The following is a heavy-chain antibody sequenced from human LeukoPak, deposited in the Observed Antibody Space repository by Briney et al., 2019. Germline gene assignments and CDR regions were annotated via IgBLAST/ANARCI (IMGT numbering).Heavy chain of an antibody. Sequence: SVKVSCKASGGTSSSYAISWVRQAPGQGLEWTGRIIPILGIANYAQKFQGRVTITADKSTSTAYMELSSLRFEDTAVYYCARRPIAAAGPNFDYWGQGTLVTVSS. CDR2: IIPILGIA. D-gene: IGHD6-13*01. CDR1: GGTSSSYA. V-gene: IGHV1-69*04. CDR3: ARRPIAAAGPNFDY. J-gene: IGHJ4*02.